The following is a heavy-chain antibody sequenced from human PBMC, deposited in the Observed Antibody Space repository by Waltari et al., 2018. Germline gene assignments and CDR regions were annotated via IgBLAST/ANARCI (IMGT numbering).Heavy chain of an antibody. V-gene: IGHV1-69*01. CDR2: IIPIFGTA. CDR3: ARDPIESQVPIVGWFDP. Sequence: QVQLVQSGAEVKKPGSSVKVSCKASGGTFSSYAISWVRQAPGQGLEWMGGIIPIFGTANYAQKFQGRVTITADESTSTAYMGLSSLRSEDTAVYYCARDPIESQVPIVGWFDPWGQGTLVTVSS. CDR1: GGTFSSYA. J-gene: IGHJ5*02. D-gene: IGHD3-22*01.